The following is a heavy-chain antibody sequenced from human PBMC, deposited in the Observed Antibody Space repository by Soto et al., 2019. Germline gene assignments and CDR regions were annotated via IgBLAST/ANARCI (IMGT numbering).Heavy chain of an antibody. D-gene: IGHD6-13*01. V-gene: IGHV3-9*01. CDR2: INWNSGSI. CDR3: VKDESINWYSGHFRH. CDR1: GFTFDDYA. Sequence: GGSLRLSCAASGFTFDDYAMHWVRQVPGKGLEWVSGINWNSGSIGYGDSVKGRFAISRDNVKNSLHLQMNSLSAEDTAFYYCVKDESINWYSGHFRHWGQGTLVTVSS. J-gene: IGHJ1*01.